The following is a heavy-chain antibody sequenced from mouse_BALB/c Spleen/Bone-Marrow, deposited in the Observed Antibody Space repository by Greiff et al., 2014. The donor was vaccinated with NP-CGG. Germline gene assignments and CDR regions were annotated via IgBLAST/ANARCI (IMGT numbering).Heavy chain of an antibody. Sequence: DVKLVESGGDLVKPGGSLKLSCAASGLTFSSYGMSWVRQTPDKRLEWVATISSGGSHTYYPDSVKGRFTISRDNAKNTLYLQMSSLKSEDTAIYYCARRGYDNSYWYFGVWGAGTTVTVSS. CDR1: GLTFSSYG. V-gene: IGHV5-6*02. D-gene: IGHD2-10*02. CDR3: ARRGYDNSYWYFGV. J-gene: IGHJ1*01. CDR2: ISSGGSHT.